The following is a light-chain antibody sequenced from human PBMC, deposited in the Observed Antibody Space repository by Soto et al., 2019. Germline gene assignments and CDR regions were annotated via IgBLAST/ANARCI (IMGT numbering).Light chain of an antibody. CDR3: SSYAGSNTVV. Sequence: QSALTQPPSASGSPGQSVTISCTGISSDVGGYNYVSWYQQQSGKAPKLMIYEVSKRPSGVPDRFSGSKSGNTASLTVSGLQAEDEADYYCSSYAGSNTVVFGGGTKVTVL. J-gene: IGLJ2*01. CDR1: SSDVGGYNY. V-gene: IGLV2-8*01. CDR2: EVS.